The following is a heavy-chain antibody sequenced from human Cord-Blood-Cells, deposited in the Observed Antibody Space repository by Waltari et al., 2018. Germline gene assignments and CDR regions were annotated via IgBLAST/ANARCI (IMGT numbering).Heavy chain of an antibody. V-gene: IGHV1-2*04. J-gene: IGHJ5*02. CDR2: INPNSGGT. CDR1: GYTFTGYY. Sequence: QVQLVQSGAEVKKPGASVKVSCKASGYTFTGYYMHWVRQAPGQGLEWMGWINPNSGGTNYAQKFQGWVTMTRDTSISTAYMELSRLRSDDTAVYYCARDPIGSGSYNWFDPWGQGTLVTVSS. CDR3: ARDPIGSGSYNWFDP. D-gene: IGHD1-26*01.